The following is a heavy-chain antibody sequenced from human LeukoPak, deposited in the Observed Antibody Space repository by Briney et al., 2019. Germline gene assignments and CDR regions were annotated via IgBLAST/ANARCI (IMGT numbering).Heavy chain of an antibody. D-gene: IGHD7-27*01. CDR3: AKDGGLWVSAHWGDS. Sequence: HLGGSLSLSFEAPGFTVSTFTLVGFGRAPGKGWEWVSTITTSDGNTYYADSVKGRFTVSRDNSKNTLFLQMNSLRAEDTAVYYCAKDGGLWVSAHWGDSWGRGTLVTVSS. V-gene: IGHV3-23*01. CDR2: ITTSDGNT. J-gene: IGHJ4*02. CDR1: GFTVSTFT.